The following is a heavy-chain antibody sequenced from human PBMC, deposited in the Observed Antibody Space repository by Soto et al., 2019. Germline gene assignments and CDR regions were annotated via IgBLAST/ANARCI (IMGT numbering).Heavy chain of an antibody. D-gene: IGHD3-10*01. V-gene: IGHV3-23*01. CDR3: AKEGSAAPQGDYMDV. Sequence: GGSLRLSCAASGFTFSSYAMSWVRQAPGKGLEWVSVISGSGSSTYYADSVKGRFTISRDNSKNTLYLQMNSLRAEDTAVYYCAKEGSAAPQGDYMDVWGKGTTVTVSS. CDR2: ISGSGSST. J-gene: IGHJ6*03. CDR1: GFTFSSYA.